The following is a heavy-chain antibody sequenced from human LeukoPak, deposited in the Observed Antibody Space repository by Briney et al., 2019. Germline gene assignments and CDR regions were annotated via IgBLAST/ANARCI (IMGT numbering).Heavy chain of an antibody. CDR1: GYTFTDFY. CDR3: ARAPHYNILPGDRLFDY. V-gene: IGHV1-2*02. CDR2: INPNSCGT. Sequence: ASVKVSCKASGYTFTDFYIHWVRQAPGQGLEWMGCINPNSCGTKYAQKFQARFTMTRDTSISTLYMELSRLKSDDTAIYYCARAPHYNILPGDRLFDYWGQGNLVTVSS. J-gene: IGHJ4*02. D-gene: IGHD3-9*01.